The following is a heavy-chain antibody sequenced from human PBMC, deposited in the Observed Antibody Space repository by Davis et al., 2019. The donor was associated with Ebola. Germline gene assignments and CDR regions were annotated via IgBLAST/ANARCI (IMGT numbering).Heavy chain of an antibody. CDR1: GFTFSDYS. CDR3: ASGRSSGWYEFDW. CDR2: IGRSSTYI. Sequence: PGGSLRLSCAASGFTFSDYSMNWVRQAPGKGLEWVSVIGRSSTYIYYADSVRGRFTIARDNARNSLYLQMNSLRAEDTAVYYCASGRSSGWYEFDWWGQGTLVTVSS. J-gene: IGHJ4*02. V-gene: IGHV3-21*01. D-gene: IGHD6-13*01.